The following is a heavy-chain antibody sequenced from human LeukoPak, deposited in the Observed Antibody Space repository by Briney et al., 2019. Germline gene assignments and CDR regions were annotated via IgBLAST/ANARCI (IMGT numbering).Heavy chain of an antibody. Sequence: GGSLRLSCAASGFTFSSYAMSWVRQAPGKGLEWVSAISGSGGSTYYADSVKGRFTISRDNAKNSLYLQMNSLRAEDTAVYYCARDGQYYYDSSGDNFDYWGQGTLVTVSS. J-gene: IGHJ4*02. CDR1: GFTFSSYA. CDR2: ISGSGGST. CDR3: ARDGQYYYDSSGDNFDY. V-gene: IGHV3-23*01. D-gene: IGHD3-22*01.